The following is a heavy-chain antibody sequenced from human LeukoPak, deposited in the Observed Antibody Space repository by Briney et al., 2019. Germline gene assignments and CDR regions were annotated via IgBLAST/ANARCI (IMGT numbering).Heavy chain of an antibody. CDR1: SGSFSGYY. D-gene: IGHD5-24*01. CDR3: ARGDGRDGYKGKLDY. V-gene: IGHV4-34*01. J-gene: IGHJ4*02. CDR2: INHSGST. Sequence: SETLSLTCAVYSGSFSGYYWSWIRQPPGKGLEWIGEINHSGSTSHNPSLKSRVTISVDTSKNQFSLRLTSVTAADTALYYCARGDGRDGYKGKLDYWGQGTLVTVSS.